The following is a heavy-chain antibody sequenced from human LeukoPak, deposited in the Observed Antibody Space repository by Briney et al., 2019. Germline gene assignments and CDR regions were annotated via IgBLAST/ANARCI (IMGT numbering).Heavy chain of an antibody. CDR1: GFTFSSSG. CDR2: ISYDESNK. V-gene: IGHV3-30*03. D-gene: IGHD6-6*01. Sequence: GGSLRLSCAASGFTFSSSGMHWVRQAPGKGLEWVALISYDESNKYYADSVKGRFTISRDNSKKTLYLQMNSLRGEDTAVYYCARVVVSSSSDYFDYWGQGTLVIVSS. J-gene: IGHJ4*02. CDR3: ARVVVSSSSDYFDY.